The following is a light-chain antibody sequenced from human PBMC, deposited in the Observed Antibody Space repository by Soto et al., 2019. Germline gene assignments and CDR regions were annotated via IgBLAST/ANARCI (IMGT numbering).Light chain of an antibody. V-gene: IGKV3-20*01. CDR2: DAS. CDR1: QSLSSSY. J-gene: IGKJ5*01. CDR3: QQYGSSPIT. Sequence: EIVLTQSPGTLSLSPGERATLSCRASQSLSSSYLAWYQQKPGQAPRLLIYDASSRATGIPDRFSGSGSGSDFTLTISRLEPEDFAVYYCQQYGSSPITFGQGTRLEIK.